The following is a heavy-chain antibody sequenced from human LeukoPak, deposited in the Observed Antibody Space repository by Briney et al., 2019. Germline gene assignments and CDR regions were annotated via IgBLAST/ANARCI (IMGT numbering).Heavy chain of an antibody. CDR3: AEGLVGDYVNFDY. V-gene: IGHV4-59*01. CDR2: IYYSGDT. D-gene: IGHD4-17*01. J-gene: IGHJ4*02. Sequence: SETLSLTCTVSGGSISNYYWSWIRQPPGKGLEWIGFIYYSGDTSYNPSLQSRVTISVNTTKNQFSLKLSSVTAADTAVYYCAEGLVGDYVNFDYWGQGTLVTVSS. CDR1: GGSISNYY.